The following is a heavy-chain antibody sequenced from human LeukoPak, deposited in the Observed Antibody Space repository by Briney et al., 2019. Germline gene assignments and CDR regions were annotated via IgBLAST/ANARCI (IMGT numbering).Heavy chain of an antibody. J-gene: IGHJ4*02. Sequence: GASLKISCKGSGSRFTSYWIGWVRQMPGKGLEWMGIIYPGDSDTRYSPSFQGQVTISADKSISTAYLQWSSLKASDTAMYYCARWHWNDGLYFDYWGQGTLVTVSS. V-gene: IGHV5-51*01. CDR3: ARWHWNDGLYFDY. D-gene: IGHD1-1*01. CDR1: GSRFTSYW. CDR2: IYPGDSDT.